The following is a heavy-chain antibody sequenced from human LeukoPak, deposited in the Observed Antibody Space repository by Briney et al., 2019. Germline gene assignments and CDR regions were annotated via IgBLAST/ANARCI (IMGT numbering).Heavy chain of an antibody. V-gene: IGHV3-23*01. CDR1: GFTFSSYG. CDR3: AKVRANRFASFDY. D-gene: IGHD1/OR15-1a*01. J-gene: IGHJ4*02. CDR2: ISGSGGTT. Sequence: PGGSLRLSCAASGFTFSSYGMSCVRQAPGKGLEWVTGISGSGGTTYYADSVKGRFTISRDNSKITLYLQMNSLRAEDTAVYYCAKVRANRFASFDYWGQGTLVTVSS.